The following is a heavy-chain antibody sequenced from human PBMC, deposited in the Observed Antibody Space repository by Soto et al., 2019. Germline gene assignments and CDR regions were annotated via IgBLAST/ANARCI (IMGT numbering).Heavy chain of an antibody. Sequence: GGSLRLSCAASGFTFSSYSMNWVRQAPGKGLEWVSYISSSSSTIYYADSVKGRFTISRDNAKNSLYLQMNSLRDEDTAVYYCEKNPELYAWGLEAYFDYWGQGTLVTVSS. CDR2: ISSSSSTI. CDR1: GFTFSSYS. V-gene: IGHV3-48*02. D-gene: IGHD3-16*01. CDR3: EKNPELYAWGLEAYFDY. J-gene: IGHJ4*02.